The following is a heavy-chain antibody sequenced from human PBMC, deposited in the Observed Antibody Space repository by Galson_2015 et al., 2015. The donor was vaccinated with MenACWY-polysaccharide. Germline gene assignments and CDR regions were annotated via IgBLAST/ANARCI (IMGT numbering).Heavy chain of an antibody. CDR2: ISGSGFSI. Sequence: SLRLSCAVSEITFNTYAMTWVRQAPGKGLEWVATISGSGFSIHHADSVKGRFTISRDNSKNTVFLLMNHLKATDTAVYYCAKNTSQAAGSAPYYYGLDVWGLGTTVTGSS. CDR1: EITFNTYA. J-gene: IGHJ6*02. CDR3: AKNTSQAAGSAPYYYGLDV. D-gene: IGHD6-13*01. V-gene: IGHV3-23*01.